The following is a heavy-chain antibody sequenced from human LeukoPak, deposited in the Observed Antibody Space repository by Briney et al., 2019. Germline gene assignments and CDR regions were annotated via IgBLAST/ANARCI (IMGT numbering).Heavy chain of an antibody. Sequence: GGSLRLSCAASGFTFSSYGMHWVRQAPGKGLEWVAFIRYDGSNKYYADSVKGRFTISRDNSKNSLYLQMNSLRAEDTALYYCARSHCSSTSCYSSVGRAPDNYYDSSDPSPYYYYYMDVWGKGTTVTVSS. J-gene: IGHJ6*03. CDR2: IRYDGSNK. CDR3: ARSHCSSTSCYSSVGRAPDNYYDSSDPSPYYYYYMDV. D-gene: IGHD2-2*01. CDR1: GFTFSSYG. V-gene: IGHV3-30*02.